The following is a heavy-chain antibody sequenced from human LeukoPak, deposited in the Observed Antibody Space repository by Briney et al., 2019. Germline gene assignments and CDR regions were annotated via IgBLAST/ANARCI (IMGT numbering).Heavy chain of an antibody. CDR2: IHYSGST. V-gene: IGHV4-61*05. J-gene: IGHJ5*02. CDR3: ANGGYCSGTSCYPNWFDP. CDR1: GGSISSSSYY. Sequence: SETLSLTCTVSGGSISSSSYYWGWIRQPPGKRLEWIGYIHYSGSTNYNPSLKSRVTISVDTSKNQFSLRLSSVTAADTAVYYCANGGYCSGTSCYPNWFDPWGQGTLVTVSS. D-gene: IGHD2-15*01.